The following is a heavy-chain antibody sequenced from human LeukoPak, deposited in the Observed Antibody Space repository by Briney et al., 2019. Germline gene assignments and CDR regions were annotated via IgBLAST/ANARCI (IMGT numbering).Heavy chain of an antibody. CDR2: IWYDGSNK. CDR3: AKDKMIAAAGPVDY. J-gene: IGHJ4*02. CDR1: GFTFSSYG. V-gene: IGHV3-33*06. D-gene: IGHD6-13*01. Sequence: GGSLRLSCAASGFTFSSYGMHWVRQAPGKELEWVAVIWYDGSNKYYADSVKGRFTISRDNSKNTLYLQMNSLRAEDTAVYYCAKDKMIAAAGPVDYWGQGTLVTVSS.